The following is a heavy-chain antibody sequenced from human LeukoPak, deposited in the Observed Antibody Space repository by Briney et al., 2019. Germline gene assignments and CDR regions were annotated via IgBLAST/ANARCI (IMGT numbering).Heavy chain of an antibody. J-gene: IGHJ3*02. V-gene: IGHV3-23*01. CDR3: AKEPYVAAFDI. Sequence: GGSLRLSCAASGFTFSSYAMNWVRQAPGKGLEWFSTISGSAGTTHYADCVKGRFTISRDNSKNTLYLQMNSLRAEDTAVYYCAKEPYVAAFDIWGQGTMVSVSS. D-gene: IGHD3-16*01. CDR2: ISGSAGTT. CDR1: GFTFSSYA.